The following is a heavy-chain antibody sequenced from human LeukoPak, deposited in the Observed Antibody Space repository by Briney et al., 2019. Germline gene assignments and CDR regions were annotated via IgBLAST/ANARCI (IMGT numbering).Heavy chain of an antibody. CDR3: ARRRITMIRCFDY. Sequence: SVKVSCKASGGTFSSYAISWVRQAPGQGLEWMGGIIPIFGTANYAQKFQGRVTITADESTSTAYMELSSLRSEDTAVYYRARRRITMIRCFDYWGQGTLVTVSS. D-gene: IGHD3-22*01. CDR2: IIPIFGTA. J-gene: IGHJ4*02. CDR1: GGTFSSYA. V-gene: IGHV1-69*13.